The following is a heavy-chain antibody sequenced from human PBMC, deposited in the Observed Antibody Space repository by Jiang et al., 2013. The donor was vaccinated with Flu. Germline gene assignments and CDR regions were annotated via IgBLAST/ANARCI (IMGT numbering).Heavy chain of an antibody. CDR1: GGSISSGDYY. CDR3: ARAVNGYDFKFDY. D-gene: IGHD5-12*01. Sequence: PGLVKPSQTLSLTCTVSGGSISSGDYYWSWIRQPPGKGLEWIGYIYYSGSTYYNPSLKSRVTISVDTSKNQFSLKLSSVTAADTAVYYCARAVNGYDFKFDYWGQGTLVTVSS. V-gene: IGHV4-30-4*01. J-gene: IGHJ4*02. CDR2: IYYSGST.